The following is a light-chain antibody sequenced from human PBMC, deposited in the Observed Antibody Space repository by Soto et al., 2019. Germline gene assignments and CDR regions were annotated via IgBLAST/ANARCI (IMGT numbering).Light chain of an antibody. CDR1: SSDIGAYKF. Sequence: QSALTQPPSASGSPGQSVAISCTGTSSDIGAYKFVSWNQHHPGKPPNLIIYEVIIRPSGVPDRFSGSKSGNTASLTVSGLLAEDEADYYCSLYAGSNNVVFGGGTKVTVL. J-gene: IGLJ2*01. CDR2: EVI. CDR3: SLYAGSNNVV. V-gene: IGLV2-8*01.